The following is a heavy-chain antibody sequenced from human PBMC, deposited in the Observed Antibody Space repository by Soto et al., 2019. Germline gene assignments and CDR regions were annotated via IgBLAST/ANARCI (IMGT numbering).Heavy chain of an antibody. V-gene: IGHV2-26*01. CDR1: GFSLSNARMG. Sequence: QVTLKESGPVLVKPTEPLTLTCTVSGFSLSNARMGVSWIRQPPGTALEWLAHIFSNDEKSYSTSLKSRLTISKDTSKCQVVLTMTNMDPVDTATYYCARTIAAGRGVYGMDVWGQGTTVTVSS. CDR3: ARTIAAGRGVYGMDV. CDR2: IFSNDEK. D-gene: IGHD6-6*01. J-gene: IGHJ6*02.